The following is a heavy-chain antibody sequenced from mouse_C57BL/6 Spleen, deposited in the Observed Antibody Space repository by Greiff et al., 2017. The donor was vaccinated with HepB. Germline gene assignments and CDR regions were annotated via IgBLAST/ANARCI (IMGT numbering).Heavy chain of an antibody. CDR1: GYTFTSYW. D-gene: IGHD1-1*01. V-gene: IGHV1-5*01. Sequence: VQLQQSGTVLARPGASVKMSCKTSGYTFTSYWMHWVKQRPGQGLEWIGAIYPGNSDTSYNQKFKGKAKQTAVTSASTAYMELSSLTNEDSAVYYCTGSSYVWFAYWGQGTLVTVSA. CDR2: IYPGNSDT. CDR3: TGSSYVWFAY. J-gene: IGHJ3*01.